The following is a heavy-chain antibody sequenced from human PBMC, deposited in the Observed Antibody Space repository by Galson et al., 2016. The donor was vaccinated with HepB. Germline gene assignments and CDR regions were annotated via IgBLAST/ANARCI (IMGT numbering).Heavy chain of an antibody. CDR1: GFTFSSYT. CDR3: AREGGIHVAGTSYFDY. D-gene: IGHD2-15*01. Sequence: SLRLSCAASGFTFSSYTMHWVRLAPGKGLEWVAIISYDGSTEYYADSVKGRFTISRDNSKNTLDLQMNSLRAEDTAEYYYAREGGIHVAGTSYFDYWGQGTLVTVSS. CDR2: ISYDGSTE. V-gene: IGHV3-30-3*01. J-gene: IGHJ4*02.